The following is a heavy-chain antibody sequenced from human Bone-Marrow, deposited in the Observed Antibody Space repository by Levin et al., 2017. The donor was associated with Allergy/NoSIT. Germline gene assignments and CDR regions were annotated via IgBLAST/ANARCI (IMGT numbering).Heavy chain of an antibody. J-gene: IGHJ6*02. D-gene: IGHD2-21*02. CDR3: ASWGYCGGDCYPQSDYYYYGMDV. CDR1: GDTFSSYA. V-gene: IGHV1-69*13. CDR2: IIPIFNTA. Sequence: SVKVSCKASGDTFSSYAISWVRQAPGQGLEWMGGIIPIFNTANYAQKFQGRVTITADESTSTVYMELSSLRSEDTAVYYCASWGYCGGDCYPQSDYYYYGMDVWGQGTTVTVSS.